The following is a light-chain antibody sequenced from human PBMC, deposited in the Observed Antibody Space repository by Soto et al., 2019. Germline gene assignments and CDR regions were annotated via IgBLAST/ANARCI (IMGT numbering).Light chain of an antibody. CDR3: CSYTSISTYV. Sequence: QSALTQPASVSGSPGQSIAISCTGTSSDVGSDYNYVSWYQQHPGKAPKLMVYDVSTRPSGVSNRFSGSKSGTTASLTISALQAEDEADYYCCSYTSISTYVFGTGTKVTVL. J-gene: IGLJ1*01. V-gene: IGLV2-14*03. CDR2: DVS. CDR1: SSDVGSDYNY.